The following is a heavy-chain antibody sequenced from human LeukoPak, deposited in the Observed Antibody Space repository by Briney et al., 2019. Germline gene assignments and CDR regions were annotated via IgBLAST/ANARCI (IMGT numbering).Heavy chain of an antibody. V-gene: IGHV3-74*01. CDR2: INTDGSST. D-gene: IGHD6-13*01. Sequence: GGSLRLSCAASGFTFSGFWMHWVRQAPGKGPVWVSRINTDGSSTSYADSVKGRFTISRDNAKNTLYLQMNSLRAEDTAVYYCARSWGAFDYWGQGTVVTVSS. J-gene: IGHJ4*02. CDR3: ARSWGAFDY. CDR1: GFTFSGFW.